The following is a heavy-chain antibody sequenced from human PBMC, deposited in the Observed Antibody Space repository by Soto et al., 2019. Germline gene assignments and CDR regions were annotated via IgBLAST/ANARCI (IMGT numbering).Heavy chain of an antibody. J-gene: IGHJ4*02. CDR1: GYTFNTYG. V-gene: IGHV1-18*01. D-gene: IGHD4-17*01. CDR2: INPYNGNT. CDR3: ARGCIAVTTHLCY. Sequence: ASVKVSCKASGYTFNTYGITWVRQAPGQGLEWMGWINPYNGNTKFAQKLQDRVTMTTATSTSSAYMELASLRSDDTAVYYCARGCIAVTTHLCYWGQGTLVTVSS.